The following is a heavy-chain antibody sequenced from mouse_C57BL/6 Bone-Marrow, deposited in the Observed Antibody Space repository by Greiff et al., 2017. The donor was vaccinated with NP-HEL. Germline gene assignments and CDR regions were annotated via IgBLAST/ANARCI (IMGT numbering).Heavy chain of an antibody. CDR3: ARVGGYYGSSYDDWYFDV. CDR1: GYTFTSYW. Sequence: QVQLQQPGAELVKPGASVKLSCKASGYTFTSYWMHWVKQRPGRGLEWIGRIDPNSGGTKYNEKFKSKATLTVDKPSSTAYMQLSSLTSEDSAVYYCARVGGYYGSSYDDWYFDVWGTGTPVTVSS. J-gene: IGHJ1*03. V-gene: IGHV1-72*01. CDR2: IDPNSGGT. D-gene: IGHD1-1*01.